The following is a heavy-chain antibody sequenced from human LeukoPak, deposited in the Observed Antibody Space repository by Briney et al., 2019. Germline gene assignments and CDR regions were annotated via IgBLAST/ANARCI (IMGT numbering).Heavy chain of an antibody. J-gene: IGHJ4*02. Sequence: PGGSLRLSCAASGFTFSNYWMSWVRQAPGKGLEWVANIKQDGSEKHYVDSVKGRFTISTDNAKNSMDLQMNSLRAEDTAVYYCARRFWSGYFYFDYWGQGTLVTVSS. CDR2: IKQDGSEK. V-gene: IGHV3-7*01. CDR1: GFTFSNYW. D-gene: IGHD3-3*01. CDR3: ARRFWSGYFYFDY.